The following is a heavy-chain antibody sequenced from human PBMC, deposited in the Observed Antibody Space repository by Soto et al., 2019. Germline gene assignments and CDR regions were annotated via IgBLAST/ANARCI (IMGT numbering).Heavy chain of an antibody. D-gene: IGHD5-18*01. CDR1: GGSISSSSYY. Sequence: SETLSLTCTVSGGSISSSSYYWGWIRQPPGKGLEWIGSIYYSGSTNYNPSLKSRVTISVDTSKNQFSLKLSSVTAADTAVYYCARDLGYSDGYRAYYYYGMDVWGQGTTVTVSS. CDR3: ARDLGYSDGYRAYYYYGMDV. V-gene: IGHV4-39*07. J-gene: IGHJ6*02. CDR2: IYYSGST.